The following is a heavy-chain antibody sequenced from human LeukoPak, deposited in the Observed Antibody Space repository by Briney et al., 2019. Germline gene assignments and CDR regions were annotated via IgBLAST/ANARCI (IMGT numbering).Heavy chain of an antibody. D-gene: IGHD5-24*01. CDR3: AKVMAGYKDAFDI. V-gene: IGHV3-30*02. Sequence: GGSLRLSCAASGFTFTNYGMHWVRQAPGKGLEWVAFIRFDGTNKYYADSVKGRFTISRDNSKNTLYLQMNSLRAEDTAVYYCAKVMAGYKDAFDIWGQGTMVTVSS. CDR2: IRFDGTNK. J-gene: IGHJ3*02. CDR1: GFTFTNYG.